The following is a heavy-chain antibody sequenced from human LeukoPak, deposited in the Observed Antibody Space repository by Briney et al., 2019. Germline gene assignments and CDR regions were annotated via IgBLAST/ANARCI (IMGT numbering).Heavy chain of an antibody. CDR2: MKQDGSNT. CDR3: ARGSVAAAVSYFDY. Sequence: GGSLRLSCAASGFTINTYWMSWVRQAPGKGLEWVANMKQDGSNTYYVDSVKGRFTISRDNAKNSLSLQMNSLRVEDTAVYYCARGSVAAAVSYFDYWGQGTLVTVSS. D-gene: IGHD6-13*01. V-gene: IGHV3-7*03. J-gene: IGHJ4*02. CDR1: GFTINTYW.